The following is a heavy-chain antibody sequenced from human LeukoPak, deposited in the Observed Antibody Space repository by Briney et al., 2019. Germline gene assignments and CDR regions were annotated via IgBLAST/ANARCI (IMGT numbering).Heavy chain of an antibody. D-gene: IGHD1-26*01. J-gene: IGHJ4*02. CDR2: IGGSGGST. Sequence: GSLRLSCAASGFTFSSYAMSWVRQAPGKGLEWVSAIGGSGGSTYYADSVKGRFTISRDNSKNTLYLQMNSLRAEDTAVYYCAKAPGIRGGATFYFDYWGQGTLVTVSS. CDR3: AKAPGIRGGATFYFDY. CDR1: GFTFSSYA. V-gene: IGHV3-23*01.